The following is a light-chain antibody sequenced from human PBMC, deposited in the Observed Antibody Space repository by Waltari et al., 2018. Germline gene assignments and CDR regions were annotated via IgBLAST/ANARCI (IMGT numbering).Light chain of an antibody. J-gene: IGKJ4*01. CDR1: HYITSNH. CDR3: QQYGNSPVT. V-gene: IGKV3-20*01. CDR2: DAA. Sequence: EIVLTQSPSTLSLSRGETATLSGRASHYITSNHLARYHQKPGQAPSLLIYDAAKRATGIADRCRGSWSGTDFSLTVSRLEPEDFAVFYCQQYGNSPVTFGGGTKVEIK.